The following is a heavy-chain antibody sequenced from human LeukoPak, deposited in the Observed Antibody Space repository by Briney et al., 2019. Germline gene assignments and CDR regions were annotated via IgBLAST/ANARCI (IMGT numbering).Heavy chain of an antibody. J-gene: IGHJ5*02. CDR1: GYTFTSYG. CDR3: ARGFRFLEWYNDRERGWFDP. V-gene: IGHV1-18*01. Sequence: GASVKVSCKASGYTFTSYGISWVRQAPGQGLEWMGWISAYNGNTNYAQKLQGRVTMTTDTSTSTAYMELRSLRSDDTAVYYCARGFRFLEWYNDRERGWFDPWGQGTLVTVSS. CDR2: ISAYNGNT. D-gene: IGHD3-3*01.